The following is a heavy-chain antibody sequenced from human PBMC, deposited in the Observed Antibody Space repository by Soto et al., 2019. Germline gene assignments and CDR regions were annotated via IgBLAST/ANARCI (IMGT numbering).Heavy chain of an antibody. CDR3: ARDLWGYCGADCYPLDV. CDR1: GGSISTYY. J-gene: IGHJ6*02. D-gene: IGHD2-21*02. Sequence: QVRLQESGPGLVKPSETLSLTCTVSGGSISTYYWSWIRQPPGKGLEWVGYMYKTGNTIYNPTLKSRVSISVDTSKNQFSLKLNSVTDADTAVYYCARDLWGYCGADCYPLDVWGQGTTVTVSS. V-gene: IGHV4-59*01. CDR2: MYKTGNT.